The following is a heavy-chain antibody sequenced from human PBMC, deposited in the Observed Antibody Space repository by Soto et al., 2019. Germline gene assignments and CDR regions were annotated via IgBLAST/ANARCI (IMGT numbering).Heavy chain of an antibody. V-gene: IGHV4-39*01. Sequence: SETLSLTCNVSDGSISSSTYYWGWIRQPPGKGLEWIGNVYYSGTSYYNPSLKSRVTISVDTSKSQFSLKLTSVTAANTAVYYCARSWEGRSIYYDWGQRTVVTVSS. D-gene: IGHD2-21*01. CDR2: VYYSGTS. CDR3: ARSWEGRSIYYD. CDR1: DGSISSSTYY. J-gene: IGHJ4*02.